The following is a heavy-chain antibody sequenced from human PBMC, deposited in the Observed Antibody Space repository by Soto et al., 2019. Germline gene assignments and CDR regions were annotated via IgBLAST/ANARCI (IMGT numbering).Heavy chain of an antibody. CDR3: ARPGGSGWFYFDS. CDR1: GASISSGGYY. J-gene: IGHJ4*02. V-gene: IGHV4-39*02. CDR2: IYYSGST. Sequence: SETLSLTCTVSGASISSGGYYWSWIRQHPGKGLEWIGYIYYSGSTYYNPSPKSRVTISVDTSKNHFSLKLTSVTAADTAVYYCARPGGSGWFYFDSWGQGSQVTVS. D-gene: IGHD6-13*01.